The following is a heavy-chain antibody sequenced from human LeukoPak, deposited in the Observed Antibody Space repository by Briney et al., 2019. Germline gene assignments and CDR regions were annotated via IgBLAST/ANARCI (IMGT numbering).Heavy chain of an antibody. J-gene: IGHJ4*02. Sequence: SGGSLRLSCAASGFTFSDHYMSWIRQAPGRGLEWVSYISHTGSTIQYADSVRGRFTLSRDNARSSLYLQMSSLRAEDTAVYYCARGHWGLDSWGQGTLVSVS. CDR1: GFTFSDHY. CDR3: ARGHWGLDS. V-gene: IGHV3-11*04. CDR2: ISHTGSTI. D-gene: IGHD7-27*01.